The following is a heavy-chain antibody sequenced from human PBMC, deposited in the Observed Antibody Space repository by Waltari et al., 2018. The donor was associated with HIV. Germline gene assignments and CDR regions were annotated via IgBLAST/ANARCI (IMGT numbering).Heavy chain of an antibody. V-gene: IGHV1-46*01. CDR3: ARGIPDMYSRSSGFRGMDV. J-gene: IGHJ6*02. CDR1: GYTFTNYY. CDR2: INPRGGST. D-gene: IGHD6-6*01. Sequence: QVQLVQSGAEVKKPGASVKVSCKASGYTFTNYYIHWVRQAPGQGLEWMGIINPRGGSTTDAQKFQGRVTMTRDTSTSTVYMELSSLRSEDTAVYYCARGIPDMYSRSSGFRGMDVWGQGTTVTVSS.